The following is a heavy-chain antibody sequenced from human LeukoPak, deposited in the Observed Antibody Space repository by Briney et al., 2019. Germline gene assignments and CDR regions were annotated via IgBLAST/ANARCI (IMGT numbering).Heavy chain of an antibody. CDR3: ARVEWELRTLNY. Sequence: GGSLRLSCAASGFTFSSYSMNWVRQAPGKGLEWVSSISSSSSYIYYPDSVKGRFTISRDNAKNSLYLQMNSLRDEDTAVYYCARVEWELRTLNYWGQGTLVTVSP. D-gene: IGHD1-26*01. V-gene: IGHV3-21*01. CDR2: ISSSSSYI. J-gene: IGHJ4*02. CDR1: GFTFSSYS.